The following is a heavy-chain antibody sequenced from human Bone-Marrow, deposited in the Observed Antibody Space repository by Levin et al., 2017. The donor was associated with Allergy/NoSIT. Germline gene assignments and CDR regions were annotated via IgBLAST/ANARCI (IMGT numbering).Heavy chain of an antibody. Sequence: SQTLSLTCSVSGGSVTSGDYYWSWIRKPPGKGLEWIGFIHSSGSTNYIPSLKSRVTMSHDTSKNQLSLSLTSVTAADTATYYCARVSAAGGTRLFDYWGQGTLVTVSS. CDR2: IHSSGST. CDR3: ARVSAAGGTRLFDY. V-gene: IGHV4-61*08. D-gene: IGHD6-13*01. CDR1: GGSVTSGDYY. J-gene: IGHJ4*02.